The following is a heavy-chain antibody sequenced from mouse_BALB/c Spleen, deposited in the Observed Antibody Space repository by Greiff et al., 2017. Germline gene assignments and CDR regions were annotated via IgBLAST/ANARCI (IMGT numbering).Heavy chain of an antibody. CDR1: GFTFSSYT. D-gene: IGHD2-1*01. Sequence: EVQLVESGGGLVKPGGSLKLSCAASGFTFSSYTMSWVRQTPEKRLVWVATISSGGSYTYYPDSVKGRFTISRDNAKNTLYLQMSSLKSEDTAMYYCTRRNYGNGDYFDYWGQGTTLTVSA. CDR3: TRRNYGNGDYFDY. CDR2: ISSGGSYT. J-gene: IGHJ2*01. V-gene: IGHV5-6-4*01.